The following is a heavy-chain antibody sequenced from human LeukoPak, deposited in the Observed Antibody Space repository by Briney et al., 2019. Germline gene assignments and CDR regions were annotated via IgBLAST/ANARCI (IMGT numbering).Heavy chain of an antibody. V-gene: IGHV4-30-2*01. Sequence: NSSQTLSLTCAVSGGSISSGGYSWSWIRQPPGKGLEWIGEINHSGSTNYNPSLKSRVTISVDTSKNQFSLKLSSVTAADTAVYYCARARITRTDAFDIWGQGTMVTVSS. CDR3: ARARITRTDAFDI. CDR2: INHSGST. CDR1: GGSISSGGYS. J-gene: IGHJ3*02. D-gene: IGHD3-10*01.